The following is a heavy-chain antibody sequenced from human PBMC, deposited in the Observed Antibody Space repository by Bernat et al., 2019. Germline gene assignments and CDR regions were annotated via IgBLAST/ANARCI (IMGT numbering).Heavy chain of an antibody. V-gene: IGHV3-23*01. D-gene: IGHD2-21*02. J-gene: IGHJ4*02. Sequence: EVQLLESGGGLVQTGGSLRLSCAASGFTFSSYAVSWVRQAPGKGLEWVSTISASGGSTYYADYVKGRFTITRDNSKNTLYLQMYSLRAEDTAEYYCAPEGCGDPRCWGQGTLVTVSS. CDR2: ISASGGST. CDR1: GFTFSSYA. CDR3: APEGCGDPRC.